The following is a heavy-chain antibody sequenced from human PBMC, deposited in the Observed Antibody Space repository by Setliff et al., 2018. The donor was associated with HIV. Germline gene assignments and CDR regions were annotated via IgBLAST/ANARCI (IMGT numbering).Heavy chain of an antibody. CDR1: GFTFSDYY. J-gene: IGHJ4*02. V-gene: IGHV3-11*01. D-gene: IGHD4-4*01. CDR3: ARDTELAYVDY. CDR2: ISRSGTII. Sequence: LRLSCAAPGFTFSDYYMSWIRQAPGKGLEWVSYISRSGTIIYYADSVKGRFTISRDNAKNSLYLQMNSLRAEDTAVYYCARDTELAYVDYWGQGTLVTVSS.